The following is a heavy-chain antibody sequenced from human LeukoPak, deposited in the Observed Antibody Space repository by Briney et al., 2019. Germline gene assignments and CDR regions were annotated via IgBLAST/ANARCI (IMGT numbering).Heavy chain of an antibody. D-gene: IGHD2-15*01. CDR2: IYYSRNL. Sequence: PLSLTCTVSGASISSGGYYWSGIRQQPGRRLEWVGYIYYSRNLYYNPLHNSLRTVSEDTSKKQLSLKLSSVTAADTAVYYCARDRMCMDVWGQGTTVTVSS. CDR3: ARDRMCMDV. CDR1: GASISSGGYY. J-gene: IGHJ6*02. V-gene: IGHV4-31*01.